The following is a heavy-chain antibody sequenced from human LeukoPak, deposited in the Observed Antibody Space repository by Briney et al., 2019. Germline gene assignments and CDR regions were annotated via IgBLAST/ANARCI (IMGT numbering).Heavy chain of an antibody. CDR3: GRGGGGTYSFDY. J-gene: IGHJ4*02. CDR2: INPKSGVT. V-gene: IGHV1-2*01. CDR1: GYTFTAYY. D-gene: IGHD2-15*01. Sequence: GSVRVSCKAFGYTFTAYYMHWGRQAPGQGREWMGRINPKSGVTNSAHKFHGRVTSTTDTSISTASMGLSRLRSDETGVCYYGRGGGGTYSFDYWGQGTLVTVSS.